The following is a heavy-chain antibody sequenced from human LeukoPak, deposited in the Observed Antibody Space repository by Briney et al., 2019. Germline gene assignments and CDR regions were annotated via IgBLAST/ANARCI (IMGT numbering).Heavy chain of an antibody. V-gene: IGHV3-23*01. CDR1: GFTFSSYA. CDR3: AKDSIPSITMIVVVITLFGAFDI. D-gene: IGHD3-22*01. CDR2: ISGSGGST. J-gene: IGHJ3*02. Sequence: GGSLRLSCAASGFTFSSYAMSWVRQAPGKGLEWVSAISGSGGSTYYADSVKGRFTISRDNSKNTLYLQMNSLRAEDTAVYYCAKDSIPSITMIVVVITLFGAFDIWGQGTMVTVSS.